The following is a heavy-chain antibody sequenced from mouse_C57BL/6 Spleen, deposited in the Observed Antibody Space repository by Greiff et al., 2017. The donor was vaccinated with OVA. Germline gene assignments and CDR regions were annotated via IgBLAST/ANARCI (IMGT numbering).Heavy chain of an antibody. J-gene: IGHJ1*03. CDR2: INPSTGGT. D-gene: IGHD1-1*01. V-gene: IGHV1-42*01. CDR1: GYSFTGYY. CDR3: ARDYYGSSYAFDV. Sequence: VQLQQSGPELVKPGASVKISCKASGYSFTGYYMNWVKQSPEKSLEWIGEINPSTGGTTYNQKFKAKATLTVDKSSSTAYMQLKSLTSEDSAVYYCARDYYGSSYAFDVWGTGTTVTVSS.